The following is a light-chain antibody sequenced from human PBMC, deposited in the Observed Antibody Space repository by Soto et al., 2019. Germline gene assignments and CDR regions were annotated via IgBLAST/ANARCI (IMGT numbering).Light chain of an antibody. J-gene: IGLJ3*02. Sequence: QSVLTQPPSVSEAPRQRVTISCYGGTSNIGNNAVNWYQQLPGKAPKLLIYHDDMLPSGVSERFSGSKSGTSASPAISGLQSEDEGDYYCATWDDSLNGHVLGGGTKVTVL. CDR3: ATWDDSLNGHV. V-gene: IGLV1-36*01. CDR1: TSNIGNNA. CDR2: HDD.